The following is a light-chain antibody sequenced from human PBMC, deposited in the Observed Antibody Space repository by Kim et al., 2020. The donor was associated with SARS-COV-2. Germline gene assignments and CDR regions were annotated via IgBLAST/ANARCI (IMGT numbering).Light chain of an antibody. CDR2: LNSDGSH. CDR3: QTWGTGIRM. Sequence: ASVKLTCTLGSGHSNYAIACHQQQPEKGPRYLMKLNSDGSHNKGDGIPDRFSGSSSGAARYLTISSLQSEDEADYYCQTWGTGIRMFGGGTQLTVL. CDR1: SGHSNYA. V-gene: IGLV4-69*01. J-gene: IGLJ7*01.